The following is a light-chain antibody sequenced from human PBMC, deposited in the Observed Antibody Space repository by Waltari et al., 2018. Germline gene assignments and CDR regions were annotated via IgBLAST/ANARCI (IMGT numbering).Light chain of an antibody. V-gene: IGKV3-15*01. CDR2: GTS. CDR1: QSVCSH. J-gene: IGKJ4*01. CDR3: QQYDNWPQIT. Sequence: EIVMTQSPATVSVSPGERATLSCRASQSVCSHLAWYQLKPGQAPRLLIFGTSTRATGIPARFSGSGSGTEFTLTISSLQSEDFAVYYCQQYDNWPQITFGGGTKVEIK.